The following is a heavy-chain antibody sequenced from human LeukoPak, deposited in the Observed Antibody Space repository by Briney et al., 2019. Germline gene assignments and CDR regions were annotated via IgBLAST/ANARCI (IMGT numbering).Heavy chain of an antibody. J-gene: IGHJ4*02. CDR3: AREGVAGTGLDY. Sequence: ASVKVSCKASGYTYTSYDINWVRQATGQGLEWMGWMNPNSGNTGYAQKFQGRVTMTRNTSISTAYMELSSPRSEDTAVYYCAREGVAGTGLDYWGQGTLVTVSS. D-gene: IGHD6-13*01. CDR2: MNPNSGNT. V-gene: IGHV1-8*01. CDR1: GYTYTSYD.